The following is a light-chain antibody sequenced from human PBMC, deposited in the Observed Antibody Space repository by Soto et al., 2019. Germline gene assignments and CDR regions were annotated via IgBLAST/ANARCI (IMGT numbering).Light chain of an antibody. Sequence: QSVLTQPPSASGTPGQRVTISCSGSGSNIGSNYVSWYQHLPGTAPHLLIYHNNRRPSGVPDRFSGSKSGTSASLAISGLRSDDEADYYCSAWDDSLSGRLFGVGTQLTVL. V-gene: IGLV1-47*01. CDR1: GSNIGSNY. CDR2: HNN. CDR3: SAWDDSLSGRL. J-gene: IGLJ2*01.